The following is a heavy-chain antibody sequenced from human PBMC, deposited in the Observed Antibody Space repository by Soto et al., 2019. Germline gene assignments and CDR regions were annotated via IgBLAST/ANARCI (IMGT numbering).Heavy chain of an antibody. D-gene: IGHD3-10*01. V-gene: IGHV3-21*01. CDR3: AGETLRGAPSI. J-gene: IGHJ4*02. CDR2: ISSSSSYI. Sequence: GGSLRLSCAASGFTFSSYSMNWVRQAPGKGLEWVSSISSSSSYIYYADSVKGRFTISRDNAKNSLYLQMNSLRAEDTAVYYCAGETLRGAPSIWGQGTLVTVSS. CDR1: GFTFSSYS.